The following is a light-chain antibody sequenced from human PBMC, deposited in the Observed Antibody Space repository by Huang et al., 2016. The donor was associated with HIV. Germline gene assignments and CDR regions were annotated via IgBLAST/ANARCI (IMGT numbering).Light chain of an antibody. V-gene: IGKV1-39*01. CDR1: QTISTF. CDR3: QQTSSVPLT. Sequence: DIQMTQSPSSLSASVGDRISITCRASQTISTFLNWYQQQPGKAPKLLIYAASNLQSGVSSRFSGTGSGTHFTLTVTGLQPDDFATYFYQQTSSVPLTFGGGTRVE. J-gene: IGKJ4*01. CDR2: AAS.